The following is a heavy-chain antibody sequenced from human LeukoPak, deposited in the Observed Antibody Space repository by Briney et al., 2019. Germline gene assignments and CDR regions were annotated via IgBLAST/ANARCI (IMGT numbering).Heavy chain of an antibody. V-gene: IGHV3-48*02. Sequence: GGSLRLSCAASGFTFSGYSMNWVRQAPGKGLEWVSSTSGSGETIYYADSAKGRFTISRDNAKNSLYLQMNTLRDEDTAVYYCARCGGYNYFDDYWGQGSLVTVSS. D-gene: IGHD5-24*01. CDR3: ARCGGYNYFDDY. CDR2: TSGSGETI. CDR1: GFTFSGYS. J-gene: IGHJ4*02.